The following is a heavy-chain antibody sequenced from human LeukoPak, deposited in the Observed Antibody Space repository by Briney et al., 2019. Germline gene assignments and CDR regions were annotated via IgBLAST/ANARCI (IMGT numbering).Heavy chain of an antibody. V-gene: IGHV4-4*02. CDR2: IYHSGST. D-gene: IGHD3-10*01. CDR1: GGSISSSNW. Sequence: PSGTLSLTCAVSGGSISSSNWWSWVRQPPGKGLEWIGEIYHSGSTNYNPSLKSRVTISVDKSKNQFSLKLSSVTAADTAVYYCASLSALLWFGELLGDYFDYWGQGTLVTVSS. CDR3: ASLSALLWFGELLGDYFDY. J-gene: IGHJ4*02.